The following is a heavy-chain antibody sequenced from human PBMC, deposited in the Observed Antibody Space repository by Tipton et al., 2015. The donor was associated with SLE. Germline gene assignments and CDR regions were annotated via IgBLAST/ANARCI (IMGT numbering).Heavy chain of an antibody. V-gene: IGHV4-59*01. Sequence: TLSLTCTVSGGSIRSFYWSWIRQPPGKGLEWIGFIYYSGSANYNPSLKSRVTISLDTSKNQFSLKLSSVTAADTAVYYCARDRGTGYYYYYMDVWGKGTTVTVSS. J-gene: IGHJ6*03. D-gene: IGHD3-10*01. CDR2: IYYSGSA. CDR3: ARDRGTGYYYYYMDV. CDR1: GGSIRSFY.